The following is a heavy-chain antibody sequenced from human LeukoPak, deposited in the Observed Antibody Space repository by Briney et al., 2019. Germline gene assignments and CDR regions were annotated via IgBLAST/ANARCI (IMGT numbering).Heavy chain of an antibody. V-gene: IGHV3-48*01. CDR1: GFTFSSYS. CDR2: IRSSSSPI. CDR3: TRDPEALDY. J-gene: IGHJ4*02. Sequence: GGSLRLSCVASGFTFSSYSMNWVRQAPGKGLEWVSYIRSSSSPIYYADSVRGRFTISRDDAKNSLYLQMNSLRAEDTAVYYCTRDPEALDYWGQGTLVIVSS.